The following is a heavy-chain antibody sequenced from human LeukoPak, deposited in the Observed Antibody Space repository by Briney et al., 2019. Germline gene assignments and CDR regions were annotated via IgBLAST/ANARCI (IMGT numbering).Heavy chain of an antibody. Sequence: SETLSLTRTVSGGSISSYYWSWIRQPPGKGLEWIGYIYYSGSTNYNPSLKSRVTISVDTSKNQFSLKLSSVTAADTAVYYCARHMRGYSSGWYMVLDYWGQGTLVTVSS. D-gene: IGHD6-19*01. J-gene: IGHJ4*02. CDR1: GGSISSYY. V-gene: IGHV4-59*08. CDR2: IYYSGST. CDR3: ARHMRGYSSGWYMVLDY.